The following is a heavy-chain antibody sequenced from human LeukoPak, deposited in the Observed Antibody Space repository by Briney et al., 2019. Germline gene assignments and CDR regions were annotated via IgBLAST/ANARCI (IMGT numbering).Heavy chain of an antibody. CDR2: IRYDGSNK. J-gene: IGHJ4*02. Sequence: GGSLRLSCAASGFTFSDYYMSWIRQAPGKGLEWVAFIRYDGSNKYYADSVKGRFTISRDNSKNTLYLQMNSLRAEDTAVYYCAKGNYYGSGSYNYFDYWGQGTLVTVSS. D-gene: IGHD3-10*01. CDR3: AKGNYYGSGSYNYFDY. CDR1: GFTFSDYY. V-gene: IGHV3-30*02.